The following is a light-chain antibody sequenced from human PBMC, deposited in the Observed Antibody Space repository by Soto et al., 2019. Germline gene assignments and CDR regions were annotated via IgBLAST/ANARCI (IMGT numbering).Light chain of an antibody. CDR1: QSVSSR. CDR3: QQYDRWPRT. CDR2: AAS. Sequence: EIVMTQSPDTLSMSPGEGATLSCRASQSVSSRLVWYQQKPGQAPRLLIYAASTRATGVPARFSGSGSGTEFTLTICSLQSEDFAIYYCQQYDRWPRTFGQGTKVEI. J-gene: IGKJ1*01. V-gene: IGKV3-15*01.